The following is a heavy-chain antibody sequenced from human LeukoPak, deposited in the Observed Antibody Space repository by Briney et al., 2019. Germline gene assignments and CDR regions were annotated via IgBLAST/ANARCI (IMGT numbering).Heavy chain of an antibody. J-gene: IGHJ3*01. CDR3: ARTNWGGEIDGFDL. V-gene: IGHV3-30*04. CDR2: ISYDASNK. Sequence: AGRSLRLSCAASGFTFSSYALHWVRQAPGKGLEWVSIISYDASNKFYADSVKGRFTISRDNSRNTLYLQMNSLRAEDTAMYYCARTNWGGEIDGFDLWGQGTMVTVSS. D-gene: IGHD7-27*01. CDR1: GFTFSSYA.